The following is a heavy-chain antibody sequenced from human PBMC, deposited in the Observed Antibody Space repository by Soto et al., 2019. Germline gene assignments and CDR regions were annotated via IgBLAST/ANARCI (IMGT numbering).Heavy chain of an antibody. Sequence: GGSLRLSCAASGFTFSSYGMHWVRQAPGKGLEWVAVISYDGSNKYYADSVKGRFTISRDNSKNTLYLQMNSLRAEDTAVYYCAKEVEQQPPYYYYYGMDVWGQGTTVTVSS. J-gene: IGHJ6*02. V-gene: IGHV3-30*18. D-gene: IGHD6-13*01. CDR2: ISYDGSNK. CDR3: AKEVEQQPPYYYYYGMDV. CDR1: GFTFSSYG.